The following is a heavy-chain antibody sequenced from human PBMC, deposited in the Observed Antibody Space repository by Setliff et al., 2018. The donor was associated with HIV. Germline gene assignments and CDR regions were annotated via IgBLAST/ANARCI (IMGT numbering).Heavy chain of an antibody. J-gene: IGHJ2*01. Sequence: ASVKVSCKAAGGIFRSYAISWVRQAPGQGLEWMGRINPNSGGTNYAQRFQGRVTMTRDTSISTAYMELSSLRSEDTAVYYCARDREAGDWYFDLWGRGTLVTVSS. V-gene: IGHV1-2*06. CDR2: INPNSGGT. CDR1: GGIFRSYA. D-gene: IGHD6-13*01. CDR3: ARDREAGDWYFDL.